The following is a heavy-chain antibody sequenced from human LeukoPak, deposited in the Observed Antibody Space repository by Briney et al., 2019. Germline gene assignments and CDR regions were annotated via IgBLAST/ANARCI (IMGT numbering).Heavy chain of an antibody. Sequence: GRSLRLSCAASGFTVSSNYMSWVRQAPGKGLEWVSVIYSGGSTYYADSVKGRFTISRDNSKNTLYLQMNSLRAEDTAVYYCARARTYSLGDYWGQGTLVTVSS. CDR3: ARARTYSLGDY. V-gene: IGHV3-53*01. J-gene: IGHJ4*02. D-gene: IGHD2-15*01. CDR2: IYSGGST. CDR1: GFTVSSNY.